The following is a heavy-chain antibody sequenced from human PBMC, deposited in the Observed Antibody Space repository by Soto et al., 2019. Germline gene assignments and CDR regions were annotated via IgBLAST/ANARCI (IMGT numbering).Heavy chain of an antibody. CDR3: ARNLVGSTRGHFDY. D-gene: IGHD1-26*01. Sequence: GESLKISCKTSGYSFTSYWIGWVRQMPGKGMEWMGNIYPYDSDTRYSPSFQGQVTISADTSITTAYLQWSGLRASDTAMYFCARNLVGSTRGHFDYWGQGSLVTVSS. J-gene: IGHJ4*01. CDR1: GYSFTSYW. CDR2: IYPYDSDT. V-gene: IGHV5-51*01.